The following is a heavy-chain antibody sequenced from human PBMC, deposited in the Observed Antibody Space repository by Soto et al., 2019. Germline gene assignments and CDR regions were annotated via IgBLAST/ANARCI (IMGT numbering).Heavy chain of an antibody. D-gene: IGHD6-19*01. CDR2: INAGNGNT. J-gene: IGHJ4*02. CDR1: GYTFTIYS. V-gene: IGHV1-3*01. Sequence: RASVKVSCKASGYTFTIYSMHWVRQAPGQRLEWMGWINAGNGNTKYSQKFQGRVTITRDTSASTAYMELSSLRSEDTAVYYCARELGSGWIILFDYWGQGTLVTVSS. CDR3: ARELGSGWIILFDY.